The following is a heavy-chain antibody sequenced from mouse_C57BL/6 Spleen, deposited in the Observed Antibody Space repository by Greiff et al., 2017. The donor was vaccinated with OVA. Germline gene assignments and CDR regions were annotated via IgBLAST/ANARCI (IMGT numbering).Heavy chain of an antibody. Sequence: VQLVESGAELARPGASVKLSCKASGYTFTSYGISWVKQRTGQGLEWIGEIYPRSGNTYYNEKFKGKATLTADKSSSTAYMELRSLTSEDSAVYVCAPMVTTEWFAYWGQGTLVTVSA. CDR1: GYTFTSYG. CDR2: IYPRSGNT. V-gene: IGHV1-81*01. J-gene: IGHJ3*01. CDR3: APMVTTEWFAY. D-gene: IGHD2-2*01.